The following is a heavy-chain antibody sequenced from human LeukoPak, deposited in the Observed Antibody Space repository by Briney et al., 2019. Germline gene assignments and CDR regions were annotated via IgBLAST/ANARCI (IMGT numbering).Heavy chain of an antibody. J-gene: IGHJ4*02. V-gene: IGHV1-2*02. D-gene: IGHD1-26*01. CDR1: GYTFTDYY. CDR3: AREYLRSGSYKYFDY. Sequence: ASVKVSRKTSGYTFTDYYVHWVRQAPGQGLEWMGWIDPNSGGTSYAQKFQGRVTMTGDTSISTAYMELSRLRSDDTAMFYCAREYLRSGSYKYFDYWGQGTLVTVSS. CDR2: IDPNSGGT.